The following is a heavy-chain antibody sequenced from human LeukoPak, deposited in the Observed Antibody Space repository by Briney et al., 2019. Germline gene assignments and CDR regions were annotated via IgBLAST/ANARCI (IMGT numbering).Heavy chain of an antibody. CDR2: MNPNSGNT. CDR3: GKDRLSLQWLAPGGY. J-gene: IGHJ4*02. D-gene: IGHD6-19*01. Sequence: GASVKVSCKASGYTFTSYDINWVRQATGQGLEWMGWMNPNSGNTGYAQKFQGRVTMTRNTSISTAYMELSSLRSEDTAVYYCGKDRLSLQWLAPGGYWGQGTLVTVSS. V-gene: IGHV1-8*01. CDR1: GYTFTSYD.